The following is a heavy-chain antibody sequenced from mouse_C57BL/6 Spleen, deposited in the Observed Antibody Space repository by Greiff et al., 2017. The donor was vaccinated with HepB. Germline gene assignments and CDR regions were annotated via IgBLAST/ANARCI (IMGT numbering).Heavy chain of an antibody. CDR2: IWRGGST. D-gene: IGHD1-1*01. CDR3: AKNYYGSSPAWFAY. J-gene: IGHJ3*01. CDR1: GFSLTSYG. Sequence: VKVVESGPGLVQPSQSLSITCTVSGFSLTSYGVHWVRQSPGKGLEWLGVIWRGGSTDYNAAFMSRLSITKDNSKSQVFFKMNSLQADDTAIYYCAKNYYGSSPAWFAYWGQGTLVTVSA. V-gene: IGHV2-5*01.